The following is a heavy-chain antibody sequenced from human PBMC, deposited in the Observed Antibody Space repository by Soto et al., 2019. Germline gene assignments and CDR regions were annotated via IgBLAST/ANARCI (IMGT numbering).Heavy chain of an antibody. CDR2: INPNSGGT. D-gene: IGHD2-8*01. Sequence: ASVKVSCKASGYTFTGYYMHWVRQAPGQGLEWMGWINPNSGGTNYAQKFQGRVTMTRDTSISTAYVELSRLRSDDTAVYYCARDIVLMVYATSYYYYYGMDIWGQGTTVTVSS. V-gene: IGHV1-2*02. J-gene: IGHJ6*02. CDR3: ARDIVLMVYATSYYYYYGMDI. CDR1: GYTFTGYY.